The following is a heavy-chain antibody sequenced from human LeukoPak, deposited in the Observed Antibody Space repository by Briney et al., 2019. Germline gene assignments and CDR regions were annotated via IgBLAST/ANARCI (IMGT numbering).Heavy chain of an antibody. Sequence: PSETLSLTCTVSGGSISSYYWSWIRQPPGKGLEWIGYIYYSGSTNYNPSLKSRVTISVDTSKNQFSLKLSSVTAADTAVYYCATNIRSYYGSGGHDYWGQGTLVTVSS. D-gene: IGHD3-10*01. CDR1: GGSISSYY. J-gene: IGHJ4*02. V-gene: IGHV4-59*08. CDR2: IYYSGST. CDR3: ATNIRSYYGSGGHDY.